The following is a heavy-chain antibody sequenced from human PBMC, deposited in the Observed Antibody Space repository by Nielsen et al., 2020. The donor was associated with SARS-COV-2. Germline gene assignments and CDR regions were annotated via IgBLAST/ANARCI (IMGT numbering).Heavy chain of an antibody. Sequence: SETLSLTCTVSGGSISSGGYYWSWIRQHPGKGLEWIGNIYYSGSTNYNPSLKSRVTISVDTSKNQFSLKLGSVTAADTAVYYCARGDYYYGMDVWGQGTTVTVSS. J-gene: IGHJ6*02. CDR1: GGSISSGGYY. CDR2: IYYSGST. V-gene: IGHV4-61*08. CDR3: ARGDYYYGMDV.